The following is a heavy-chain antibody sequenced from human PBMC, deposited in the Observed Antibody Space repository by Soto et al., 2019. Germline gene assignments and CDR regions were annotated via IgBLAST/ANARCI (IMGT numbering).Heavy chain of an antibody. V-gene: IGHV3-74*01. J-gene: IGHJ6*02. CDR3: ARGVPGYYAVDV. CDR2: LNSGATTA. Sequence: EVQLVESGGGLVQPGGSLRLSCTASGLTFSTYWMHWVRQAPGKGLAWISRLNSGATTANYADSVRGRCTISRDNAKNTVYLRLNSLRDEDTAVYYCARGVPGYYAVDVWGQGTTVTVSS. CDR1: GLTFSTYW.